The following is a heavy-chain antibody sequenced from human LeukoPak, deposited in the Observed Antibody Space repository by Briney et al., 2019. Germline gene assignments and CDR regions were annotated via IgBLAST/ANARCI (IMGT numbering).Heavy chain of an antibody. V-gene: IGHV3-53*01. CDR2: IYSGGST. Sequence: GGSLRLSCAASGFTFSSYGMHWVRQAPGKGLEWVSVIYSGGSTYYSDSVKGRFTISRDNSNNTLYLQMNSPRAEDTAVYYCVRGFYYDSSRDYWGQGTLVTVSS. CDR3: VRGFYYDSSRDY. CDR1: GFTFSSYG. J-gene: IGHJ4*02. D-gene: IGHD3-22*01.